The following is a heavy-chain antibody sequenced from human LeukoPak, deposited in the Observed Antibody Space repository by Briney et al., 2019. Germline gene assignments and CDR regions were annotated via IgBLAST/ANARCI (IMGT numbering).Heavy chain of an antibody. Sequence: GGSLRLSCAASGFTFKDYTLNWVRQSPGKGLQWVSYVSFGSSYISYADSLKGRFTISRDDAKSSVYLEMTSLRTDDTAVYYCARASTEYAVTDGFDTWGPGTLVTVSS. D-gene: IGHD4-17*01. V-gene: IGHV3-21*06. J-gene: IGHJ5*02. CDR2: VSFGSSYI. CDR1: GFTFKDYT. CDR3: ARASTEYAVTDGFDT.